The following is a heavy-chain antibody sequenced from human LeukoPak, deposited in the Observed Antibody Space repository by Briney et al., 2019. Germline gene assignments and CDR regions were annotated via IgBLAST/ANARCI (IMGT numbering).Heavy chain of an antibody. D-gene: IGHD6-6*01. V-gene: IGHV1-2*02. CDR3: ARDRNSGSSLDI. CDR2: IYPYSGDT. Sequence: ASVKLPYKPCGYTFTGYYIHWVHQAPGQGLEWMGWIYPYSGDTNYAQNFQGRVTMTRDTSISTAYMELSSLKSDDTAVYYCARDRNSGSSLDIWGQGTMLTVSS. CDR1: GYTFTGYY. J-gene: IGHJ3*02.